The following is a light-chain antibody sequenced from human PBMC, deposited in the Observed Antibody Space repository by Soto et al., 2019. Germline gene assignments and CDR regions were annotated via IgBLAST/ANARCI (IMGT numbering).Light chain of an antibody. CDR2: DAS. J-gene: IGKJ1*01. CDR1: QSVNTY. V-gene: IGKV3-20*01. Sequence: DIVLTQSPAILSLSPGDRATLSCTASQSVNTYLAWYQQRPGQAPRLLIFDASNRATGIPDRFSGSGSGTDFTLTISRLEPEDFAVYYCQQYGSSGTFGQGTKVDIK. CDR3: QQYGSSGT.